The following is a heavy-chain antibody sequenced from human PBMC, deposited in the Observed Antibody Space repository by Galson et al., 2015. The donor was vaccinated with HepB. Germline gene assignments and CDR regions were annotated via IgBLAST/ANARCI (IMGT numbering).Heavy chain of an antibody. V-gene: IGHV3-30-3*01. D-gene: IGHD3-10*01. CDR2: LSYDANNQ. Sequence: SLRLSCAVSGFTLTDFAMHWVRQAPGKGLEWVATLSYDANNQFYADSVKGRFIISRDVSKSTLYLQMNTLRPGDTAVYYCARRISLVRGIITKPDYYYGMDVWGQGTTVTVAS. CDR3: ARRISLVRGIITKPDYYYGMDV. CDR1: GFTLTDFA. J-gene: IGHJ6*02.